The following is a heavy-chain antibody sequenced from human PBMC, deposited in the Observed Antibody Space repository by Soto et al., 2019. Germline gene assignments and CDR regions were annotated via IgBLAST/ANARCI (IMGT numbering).Heavy chain of an antibody. D-gene: IGHD6-13*01. V-gene: IGHV1-18*01. J-gene: IGHJ4*02. CDR3: ARDLGGIAALIATGYFDY. CDR1: GYTFTSYG. Sequence: ASVKVSCKASGYTFTSYGISWVRQAPGQGLEWMGWISAYNGNTNYAQKLQGRVTMTTDTSTSTAYMELRSLRSDDTAVYYCARDLGGIAALIATGYFDYWGQGTLVTVCS. CDR2: ISAYNGNT.